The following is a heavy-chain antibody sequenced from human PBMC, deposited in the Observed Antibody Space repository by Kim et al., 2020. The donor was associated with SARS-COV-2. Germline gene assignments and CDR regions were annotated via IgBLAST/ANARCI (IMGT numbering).Heavy chain of an antibody. J-gene: IGHJ4*02. CDR3: ARVYPVGELGYFDY. V-gene: IGHV4-59*01. Sequence: SETLSLTCTVSGGSISSYYWSWIRQPPGKGLEWIGYIYYSGSTNYNPSLKSRVTLSVDTSKNQFSLKLSSVTAADTAVYYCARVYPVGELGYFDYWGQGTLVTVSS. CDR1: GGSISSYY. D-gene: IGHD3-10*01. CDR2: IYYSGST.